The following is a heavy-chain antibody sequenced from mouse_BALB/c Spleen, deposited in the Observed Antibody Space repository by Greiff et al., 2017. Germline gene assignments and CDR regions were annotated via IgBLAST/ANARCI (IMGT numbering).Heavy chain of an antibody. J-gene: IGHJ2*01. V-gene: IGHV1-54*01. CDR1: GYAFTNYL. Sequence: QVQLQQSGAELVRPGTSVKVSCKASGYAFTNYLIEWVKQRPGQGLEWIGVINPGSGGTNYNEKFKGKATLTADKSSSTAYMQLSSLTSDDSAVYFCARGYFDYWGQGTTRTVSS. CDR3: ARGYFDY. CDR2: INPGSGGT.